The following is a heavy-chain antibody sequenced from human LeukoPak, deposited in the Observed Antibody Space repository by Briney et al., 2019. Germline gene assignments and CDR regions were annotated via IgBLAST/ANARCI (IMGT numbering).Heavy chain of an antibody. D-gene: IGHD3-10*01. J-gene: IGHJ6*03. CDR2: INPNSGST. CDR1: GYTFTGSY. Sequence: ASVKVSCKASGYTFTGSYMHWVRQAPGQGLEWMGWINPNSGSTNSAQKFQGRVTMTRDTSISTAYMELSRLRSDDTAVYYCARGTRGDYYYYMDVWGKGTTVTISS. CDR3: ARGTRGDYYYYMDV. V-gene: IGHV1-2*02.